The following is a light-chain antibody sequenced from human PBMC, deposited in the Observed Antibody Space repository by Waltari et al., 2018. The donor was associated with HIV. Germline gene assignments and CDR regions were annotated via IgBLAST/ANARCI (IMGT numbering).Light chain of an antibody. V-gene: IGKV3-20*01. CDR2: GAS. J-gene: IGKJ4*01. Sequence: EIVLTQSPGTLSLSPGERATLSCRASQSVSSYYFAWYQQRPGQAPRLLIYGASFRATGIPDRFSGSGSGTDFTLTITRLEPEDFAVYYCHQYGGSPLTFGGGTKVEIK. CDR3: HQYGGSPLT. CDR1: QSVSSYY.